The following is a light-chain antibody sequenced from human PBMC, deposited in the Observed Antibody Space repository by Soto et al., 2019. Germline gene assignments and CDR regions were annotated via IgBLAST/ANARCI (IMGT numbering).Light chain of an antibody. J-gene: IGLJ1*01. Sequence: QSALTQPPSVSGAPGQRVTISCTGSSSNIGAGYDVHWYRQFPGTAPKLLIYGNSNRPSGVPDRFSGSKSGTSASLAITGLQAEDEADYYCQSYDSSLSGVFGSGTKVTVL. V-gene: IGLV1-40*01. CDR3: QSYDSSLSGV. CDR1: SSNIGAGYD. CDR2: GNS.